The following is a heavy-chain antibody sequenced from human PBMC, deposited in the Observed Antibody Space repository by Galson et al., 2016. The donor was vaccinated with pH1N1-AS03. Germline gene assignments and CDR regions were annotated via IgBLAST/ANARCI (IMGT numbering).Heavy chain of an antibody. V-gene: IGHV4-38-2*01. CDR1: GYPIRSDYY. CDR2: VHHSGAT. CDR3: AAPGGGSYSY. J-gene: IGHJ4*02. Sequence: LSLTCEVSGYPIRSDYYWGWIRQPPGKGLEWIGSVHHSGATWHNPSLKSRVTISVDTSKNQFSLRVNPVTVADTAVYYCAAPGGGSYSYWGQGKLVTVSS. D-gene: IGHD2-21*01.